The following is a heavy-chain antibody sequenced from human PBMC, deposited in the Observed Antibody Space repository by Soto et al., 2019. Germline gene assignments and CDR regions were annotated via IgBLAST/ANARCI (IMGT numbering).Heavy chain of an antibody. CDR1: GDTFSSYA. D-gene: IGHD3-10*01. J-gene: IGHJ6*02. CDR2: IIPTFGRT. CDR3: ARDPRSSFAMDV. Sequence: SVKVSCKASGDTFSSYAISWVRQAPGKGLEWMGKIIPTFGRTNYAQKFQGRLTISADDSTSTAYMELSSLVSEDTAVYYCARDPRSSFAMDVWRQGTTFTVSS. V-gene: IGHV1-69*13.